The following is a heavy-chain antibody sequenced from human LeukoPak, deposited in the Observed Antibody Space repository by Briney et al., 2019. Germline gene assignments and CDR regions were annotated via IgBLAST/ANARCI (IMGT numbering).Heavy chain of an antibody. J-gene: IGHJ4*02. CDR1: GGSISSYY. D-gene: IGHD6-13*01. V-gene: IGHV4-59*01. CDR3: ARQPSSWFTSFDS. Sequence: SETLSLTCSVSGGSISSYYWSWIRQPPGKGLEWIGYIYYSGSANYSPSLKSRVTISVDTSKNQFSLKLSSVTAADTAVYYCARQPSSWFTSFDSWGQGTLVAVSS. CDR2: IYYSGSA.